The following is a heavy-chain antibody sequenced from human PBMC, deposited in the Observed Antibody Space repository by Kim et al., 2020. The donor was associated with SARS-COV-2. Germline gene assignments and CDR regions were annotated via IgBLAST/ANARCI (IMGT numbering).Heavy chain of an antibody. CDR3: ARGDVVLEGDISHFDY. Sequence: SETLSLTCTVSGYSISSGYYWGWIRQPPGKGLEWIGSMYHSGSTYYNPSLKSRVTISLATSKNQFSLRPSFVTAADTAEYYCARGDVVLEGDISHFDYWGQRTLVTVSS. D-gene: IGHD3-9*01. V-gene: IGHV4-38-2*02. CDR1: GYSISSGYY. CDR2: MYHSGST. J-gene: IGHJ4*02.